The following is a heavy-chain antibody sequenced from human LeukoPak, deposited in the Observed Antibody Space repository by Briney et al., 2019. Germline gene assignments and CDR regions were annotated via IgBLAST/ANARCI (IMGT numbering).Heavy chain of an antibody. J-gene: IGHJ4*02. V-gene: IGHV3-30*02. CDR1: GFTFSSYG. CDR2: IRYDGSNK. CDR3: AKIRGYSYGYGDY. D-gene: IGHD5-18*01. Sequence: SGGSLRLSCAASGFTFSSYGMHWVRQAPGKGLEWVAFIRYDGSNKYYADSVKGRFTISRDNSKNTLYLQMSSLRAEDTAVYFCAKIRGYSYGYGDYWGQGTLVTVSS.